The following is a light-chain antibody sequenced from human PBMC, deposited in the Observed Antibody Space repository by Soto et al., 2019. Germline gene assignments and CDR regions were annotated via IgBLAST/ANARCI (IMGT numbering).Light chain of an antibody. J-gene: IGLJ1*01. CDR1: SSDVGGYNY. CDR2: EVS. CDR3: SSYTSSSPYF. Sequence: QSALTQPASVSGSPGQSITISCTGTSSDVGGYNYVSWYQQHPGKAPKLMIYEVSNRPSGVSNRFSGSKSCNTASLTISGLQAEDEADYYCSSYTSSSPYFFGTGTKLTVL. V-gene: IGLV2-14*01.